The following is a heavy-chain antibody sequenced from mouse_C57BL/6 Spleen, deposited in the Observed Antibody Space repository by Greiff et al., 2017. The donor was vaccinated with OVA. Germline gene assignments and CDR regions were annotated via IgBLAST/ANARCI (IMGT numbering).Heavy chain of an antibody. V-gene: IGHV1-26*01. CDR1: GYTFTDYY. Sequence: EVQLQQSGPELVKPGASVKISCKASGYTFTDYYMNWVKQSHGKSLEWIGAINPNNGGTSYNQKFKGKATLTVDKSSSTAYMELRSLTSEDSAVYYCARSSGYDAAWFADWGQGTLVTVSA. J-gene: IGHJ3*01. CDR3: ARSSGYDAAWFAD. CDR2: INPNNGGT. D-gene: IGHD2-2*01.